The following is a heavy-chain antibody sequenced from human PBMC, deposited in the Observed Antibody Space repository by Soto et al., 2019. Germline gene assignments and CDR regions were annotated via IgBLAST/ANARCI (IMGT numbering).Heavy chain of an antibody. Sequence: SGPTLVNPTQTLTLTCSFSGFSLNTREMGVAWIRQPPGKALEWLAHIYWDDDTRYSPSLETRLTITKDTSKSQVVLTITNVDPADTATYYCGHRVIYSNYLSPAFDVWGQGTMVTLSS. CDR1: GFSLNTREMG. CDR2: IYWDDDT. J-gene: IGHJ3*01. V-gene: IGHV2-5*02. CDR3: GHRVIYSNYLSPAFDV. D-gene: IGHD4-4*01.